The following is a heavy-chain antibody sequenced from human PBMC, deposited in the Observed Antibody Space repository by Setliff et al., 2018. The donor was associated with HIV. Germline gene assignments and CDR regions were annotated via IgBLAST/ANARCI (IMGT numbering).Heavy chain of an antibody. CDR1: GFTFNNYA. J-gene: IGHJ4*02. CDR2: ISDGGGGT. V-gene: IGHV3-23*01. D-gene: IGHD3-10*01. Sequence: PGGSLRLSCAASGFTFNNYAMIWVRQAPGKGLEWVSAISDGGGGTDYADSVKGRFTISRDNSRNTLHLQMNSLRAEDTAVYFCAKLGGSGSYSNAFDYWGQGTLVTVSS. CDR3: AKLGGSGSYSNAFDY.